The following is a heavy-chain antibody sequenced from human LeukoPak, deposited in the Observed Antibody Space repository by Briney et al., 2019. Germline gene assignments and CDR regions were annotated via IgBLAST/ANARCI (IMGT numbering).Heavy chain of an antibody. CDR1: GFIFSSYA. V-gene: IGHV3-30-3*01. CDR3: ARAGCSFFRCLSDFDH. J-gene: IGHJ4*02. CDR2: TSYDGYKT. D-gene: IGHD6-19*01. Sequence: GGSLRLSCAAAGFIFSSYAMHWVSQAPGKGLEWVAVTSYDGYKTYYGDSAKDRFTISRDNSKRELYLQMNSLRVEDSAMYYCARAGCSFFRCLSDFDHWGQGTLVAVSS.